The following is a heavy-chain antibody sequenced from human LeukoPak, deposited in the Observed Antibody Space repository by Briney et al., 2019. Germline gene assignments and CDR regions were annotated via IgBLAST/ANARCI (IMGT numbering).Heavy chain of an antibody. D-gene: IGHD1-26*01. CDR2: IYYSGSP. V-gene: IGHV4-59*01. J-gene: IGHJ5*02. Sequence: SETLSLTCTVSGGSISSYYWSWIRQPPGKGLEWIGCIYYSGSPNYNPSLKSRVTISVDTSKNQFSLKLSSVTAADTAVYYCARAGGRSIVPLNRFDPWGQGTLVTVSS. CDR1: GGSISSYY. CDR3: ARAGGRSIVPLNRFDP.